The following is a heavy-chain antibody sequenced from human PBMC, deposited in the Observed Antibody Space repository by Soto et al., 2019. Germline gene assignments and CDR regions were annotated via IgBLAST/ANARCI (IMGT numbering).Heavy chain of an antibody. J-gene: IGHJ5*02. CDR2: VYYTRFT. V-gene: IGHV4-39*01. CDR1: GDSSRSSYY. CDR3: ATLPVVVIALGYFAP. Sequence: PSETLSLTCTVSGDSSRSSYYWGWVRKAPGKGLECICAVYYTRFTYYNPSLKSRLTISLDTSKNQFSLRLSSVTAADTAIYYCATLPVVVIALGYFAPWGPRTLVTVS. D-gene: IGHD2-21*01.